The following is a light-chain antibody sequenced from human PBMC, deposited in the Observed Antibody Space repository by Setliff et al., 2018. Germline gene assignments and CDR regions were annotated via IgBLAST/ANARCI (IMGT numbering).Light chain of an antibody. V-gene: IGLV2-14*03. Sequence: QSALTQPASVSGSPGQSITTSCSGTSSDVGSYDLVSWYQQHPGKAPKLIIYGVSDRPSGVSSRFSGSKSGNTAYLTISGLQTEDEAEYYCNAYASDTTYVFGSGTKVTVL. CDR3: NAYASDTTYV. J-gene: IGLJ1*01. CDR2: GVS. CDR1: SSDVGSYDL.